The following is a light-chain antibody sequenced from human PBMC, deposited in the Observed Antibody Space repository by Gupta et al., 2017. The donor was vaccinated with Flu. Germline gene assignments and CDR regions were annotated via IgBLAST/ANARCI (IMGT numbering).Light chain of an antibody. J-gene: IGLJ2*01. CDR3: NSYAGTNNLI. CDR1: SSDVGGYSY. CDR2: DVS. V-gene: IGLV2-8*01. Sequence: SGTIACIGTSSDVGGYSYVSWYQQHPGKAPKLIIYDVSKRPSGVPIRFSGSRSGNTASLTVSGLQAEDEADYYCNSYAGTNNLIFGGGTKLTVL.